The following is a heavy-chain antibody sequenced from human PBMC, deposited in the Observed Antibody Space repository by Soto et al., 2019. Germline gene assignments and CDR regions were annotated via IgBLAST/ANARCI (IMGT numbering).Heavy chain of an antibody. CDR3: ARDSGYSYGSNWFDP. Sequence: QVQLQESGPGLVKPSGTLSLTCAVSGGSISSSNWWSWVRQPPGEGLEWIGEIYHTGTTNYNPSVKSRVTILVDKSKNQFSLKLSSVTAADTAVYYCARDSGYSYGSNWFDPWGQGTLVTVSS. D-gene: IGHD5-18*01. CDR1: GGSISSSNW. CDR2: IYHTGTT. J-gene: IGHJ5*02. V-gene: IGHV4-4*02.